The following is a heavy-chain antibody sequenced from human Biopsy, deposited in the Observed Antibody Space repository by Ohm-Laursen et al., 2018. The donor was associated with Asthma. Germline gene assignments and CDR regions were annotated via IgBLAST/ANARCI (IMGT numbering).Heavy chain of an antibody. CDR2: ISYDGYKK. Sequence: SLRLSCAASGFTFSSYAMHWVRQAPGRGLELVAVISYDGYKKYYADSVKGRFTISRDNSKNTLYLQMNSLRPEDTAAYYCARDNGQWLIQGSFDIWGQGTMVSVSS. CDR3: ARDNGQWLIQGSFDI. D-gene: IGHD6-19*01. V-gene: IGHV3-30-3*01. CDR1: GFTFSSYA. J-gene: IGHJ3*02.